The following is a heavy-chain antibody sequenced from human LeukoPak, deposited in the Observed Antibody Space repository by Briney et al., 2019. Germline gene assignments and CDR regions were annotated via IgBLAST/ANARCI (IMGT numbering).Heavy chain of an antibody. CDR2: ISGSGGST. Sequence: GGSLRLSCAASGFTFSSYAMSWVRQAPGKGLEWVSAISGSGGSTYYADSVKGRFTISRDNSKNTLYLQMNSLRAEDTAVYYCAKRLGYCSGGSCYGIVDDAFDIWGQGTMVTVSS. D-gene: IGHD2-15*01. CDR1: GFTFSSYA. CDR3: AKRLGYCSGGSCYGIVDDAFDI. V-gene: IGHV3-23*01. J-gene: IGHJ3*02.